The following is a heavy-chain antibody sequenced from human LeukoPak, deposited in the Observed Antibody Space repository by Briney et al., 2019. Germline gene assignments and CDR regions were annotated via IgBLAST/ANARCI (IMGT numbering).Heavy chain of an antibody. D-gene: IGHD1-7*01. CDR3: ARDREVTGTTGWFDP. CDR1: GYTFTGYY. J-gene: IGHJ5*02. V-gene: IGHV1-2*02. CDR2: INPNSGGT. Sequence: ASVKVSCKASGYTFTGYYMHWVRQAPGQGLEWMGWINPNSGGTNCAQKFQGRVTMTRDTSISTAYMELSRLRSDDTAVYYCARDREVTGTTGWFDPWGQGTLVTVSS.